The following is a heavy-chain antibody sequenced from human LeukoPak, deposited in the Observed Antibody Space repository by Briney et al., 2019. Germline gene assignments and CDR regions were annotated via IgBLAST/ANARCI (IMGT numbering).Heavy chain of an antibody. D-gene: IGHD3-10*01. V-gene: IGHV4-38-2*02. CDR3: ARHWKVRGIIKYYFDY. J-gene: IGHJ4*02. CDR1: GYSISSGYY. Sequence: KPSETLSLTCTVSGYSISSGYYWGWIRQPPGKGLEWIGSIYYSGSTYYNPSLKSRVTISVDTSKNQFSLKLSSVTAADTAVYYCARHWKVRGIIKYYFDYWGQGTLVTVSS. CDR2: IYYSGST.